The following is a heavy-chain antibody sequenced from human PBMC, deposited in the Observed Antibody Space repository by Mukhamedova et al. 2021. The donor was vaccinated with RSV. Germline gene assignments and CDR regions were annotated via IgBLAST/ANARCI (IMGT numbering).Heavy chain of an antibody. CDR2: ISSGLNYI. CDR3: ARDPYSGSFFDF. V-gene: IGHV3-21*01. Sequence: ISSGLNYIYYADSVKGRFTVSRDNAKNSLYLQMSSLRADDTAVYYCARDPYSGSFFDFWGQGTLVTVSS. D-gene: IGHD1-26*01. J-gene: IGHJ4*02.